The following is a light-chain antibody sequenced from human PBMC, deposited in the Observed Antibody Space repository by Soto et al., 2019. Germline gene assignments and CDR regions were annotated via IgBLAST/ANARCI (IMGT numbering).Light chain of an antibody. CDR1: HSISGT. CDR3: QQYDASPVN. CDR2: GAT. Sequence: EIMMTQSPATLSVSPVGRANLSCMASHSISGTLAWYQQTPGQAPRLLIYGATSRATGIPDRFSGSGSGTDFSLTVSRLEPEDFAVYYCQQYDASPVNCGQGTRREI. V-gene: IGKV3-20*01. J-gene: IGKJ5*01.